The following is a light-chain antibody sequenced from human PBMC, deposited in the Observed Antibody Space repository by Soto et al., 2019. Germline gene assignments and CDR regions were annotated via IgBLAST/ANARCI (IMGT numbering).Light chain of an antibody. CDR2: DVT. Sequence: QSVLTQPASVSGSPGQSIAISCTGTSSDVGAYNYVSWYQQYPGKAPKLVIYDVTNRSSGVSNRFSGSKSGSTASLTISGLQAEDEADYYCSSYTISSTYVFGTGTKVTVL. CDR3: SSYTISSTYV. CDR1: SSDVGAYNY. J-gene: IGLJ1*01. V-gene: IGLV2-14*01.